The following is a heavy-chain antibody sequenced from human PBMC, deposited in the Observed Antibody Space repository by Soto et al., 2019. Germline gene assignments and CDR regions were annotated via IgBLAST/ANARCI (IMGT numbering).Heavy chain of an antibody. CDR2: ISWNISAI. D-gene: IGHD2-2*01. CDR1: GFTFEDYA. J-gene: IGHJ4*02. CDR3: ATGFSRYFDH. Sequence: EVQLVESGGGLVQPGKSLRLSCAASGFTFEDYAMHWVRQAPGKGLEWVSGISWNISAIGYADSVKGRFTISRDNAKNSLYLEMNTLRPEDTAVYYCATGFSRYFDHWGQGALVTVSS. V-gene: IGHV3-9*01.